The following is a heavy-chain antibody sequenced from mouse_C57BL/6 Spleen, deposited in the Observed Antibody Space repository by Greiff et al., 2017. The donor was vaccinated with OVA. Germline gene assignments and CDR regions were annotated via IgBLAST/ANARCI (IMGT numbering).Heavy chain of an antibody. CDR2: IDPSDSYT. CDR3: ARGGDGNYGILGYAMDY. Sequence: QVQLQQPGAELVKPGASVKLSCKASGYTFTSYWMQWVKQRPGQGLEWIGEIDPSDSYTNYNQKFKGKATLTVDTSSSTAYMQLSSQTSEDSAVDYCARGGDGNYGILGYAMDYWGQGTSVTVSS. J-gene: IGHJ4*01. CDR1: GYTFTSYW. D-gene: IGHD2-1*01. V-gene: IGHV1-50*01.